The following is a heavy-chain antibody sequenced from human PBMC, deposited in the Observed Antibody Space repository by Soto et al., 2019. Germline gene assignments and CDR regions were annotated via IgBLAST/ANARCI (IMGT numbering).Heavy chain of an antibody. V-gene: IGHV3-48*02. CDR1: GFNFISYC. J-gene: IGHJ6*02. CDR3: ARDLEAATVTGGHGMDV. Sequence: GGSMRLSCAASGFNFISYCRSWVRKTPGKGLEWVSYITASSSNIYYADSLKARFTISRDNAKNSLYLQMNSLTDEDTAVYYCARDLEAATVTGGHGMDVWGQGTTVTVSS. D-gene: IGHD1-26*01. CDR2: ITASSSNI.